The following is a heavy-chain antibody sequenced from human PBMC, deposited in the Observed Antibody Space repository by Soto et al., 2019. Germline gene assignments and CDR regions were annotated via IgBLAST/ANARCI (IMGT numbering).Heavy chain of an antibody. CDR1: GFTFSSYS. D-gene: IGHD3-22*01. V-gene: IGHV3-48*01. CDR2: ISSSSSTI. J-gene: IGHJ4*02. CDR3: ARDPSVYYYDSSGAYYFDY. Sequence: GGSLRLSCAASGFTFSSYSMNWVRQAPGKGLEWVSYISSSSSTIYYADSVKGRFTISRDNAKNSLYLQMNSLRAEDTAVYYCARDPSVYYYDSSGAYYFDYWGQGTLVTVSS.